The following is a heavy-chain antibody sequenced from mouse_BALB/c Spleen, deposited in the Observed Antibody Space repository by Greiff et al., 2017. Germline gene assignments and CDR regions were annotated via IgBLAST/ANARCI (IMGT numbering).Heavy chain of an antibody. D-gene: IGHD2-9*01. CDR3: ARPLLRLRRDFDY. J-gene: IGHJ2*01. V-gene: IGHV1-7*01. Sequence: VQLQQSGAELAKPGASVKMSCKASGYTLTSYWMHWVKQRPGQGLEWIGYINPSTGYTEYNQKFKDKATLTADKSSSTAYMQLSSLTSEDSAVYYCARPLLRLRRDFDYWGQGTTLTVSS. CDR1: GYTLTSYW. CDR2: INPSTGYT.